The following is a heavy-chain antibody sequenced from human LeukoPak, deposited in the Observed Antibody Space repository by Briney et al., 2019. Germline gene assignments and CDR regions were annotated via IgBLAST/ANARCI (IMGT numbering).Heavy chain of an antibody. CDR3: ARGNSGSYFY. CDR2: ISGSGGST. CDR1: GFTFSSYA. V-gene: IGHV3-23*01. Sequence: GGSLRLSCAASGFTFSSYAMSWVRQAPGKGLEWVSAISGSGGSTNYADSVKGRFTVSRDNSKNTLYLQMNSLRAEDTAVYYCARGNSGSYFYWGQGTLVTVSS. J-gene: IGHJ4*02. D-gene: IGHD1-26*01.